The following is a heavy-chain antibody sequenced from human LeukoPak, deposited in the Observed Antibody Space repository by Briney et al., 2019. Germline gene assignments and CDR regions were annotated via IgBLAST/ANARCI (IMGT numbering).Heavy chain of an antibody. CDR2: PNWAGVTT. D-gene: IGHD3/OR15-3a*01. CDR3: ARLPPEEDLSGFDYYYYYMDV. CDR1: GFTFEDFG. V-gene: IGHV3-20*04. Sequence: GGSVTLYCVASGFTFEDFGMAWLPPRPGKGLEWLCGPNWAGVTTGYADSVAGRSIMSRDNGKNSVSLQMNSLPVEDTPLHYCARLPPEEDLSGFDYYYYYMDVWGQGTTVTVSS. J-gene: IGHJ6*03.